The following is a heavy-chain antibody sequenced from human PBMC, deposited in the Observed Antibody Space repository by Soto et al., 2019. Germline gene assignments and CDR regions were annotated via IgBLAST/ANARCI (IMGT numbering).Heavy chain of an antibody. D-gene: IGHD1-1*01. J-gene: IGHJ5*02. CDR1: GGSISSGDYY. CDR2: IYYSGST. Sequence: SETLSLTCTVSGGSISSGDYYWSWIRQPPGKGLEWIGYIYYSGSTYYNPSLKSRVTISVDTSKNQFSLKLSSVTAADTAVYYCARGGTSLSIGWFDPWGQGTLVTVSS. V-gene: IGHV4-30-4*01. CDR3: ARGGTSLSIGWFDP.